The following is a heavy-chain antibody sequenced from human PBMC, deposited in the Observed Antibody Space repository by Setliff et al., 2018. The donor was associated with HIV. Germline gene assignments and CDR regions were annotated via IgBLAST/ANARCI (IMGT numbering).Heavy chain of an antibody. CDR1: GGSISSYY. V-gene: IGHV4-4*08. Sequence: PSETLSLTCTVSGGSISSYYWSWIRQPPGKGLEWIGYIYTSGSTNYNPSLKSRVTISVDTSKNQFSLKLSSVTAADTAVYYCARTGYAFDIWGRGTMVTVSS. J-gene: IGHJ3*02. CDR2: IYTSGST. CDR3: ARTGYAFDI.